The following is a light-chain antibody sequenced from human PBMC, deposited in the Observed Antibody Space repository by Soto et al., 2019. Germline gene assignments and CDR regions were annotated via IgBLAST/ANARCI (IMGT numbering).Light chain of an antibody. V-gene: IGKV3-15*01. CDR1: QSVSIN. J-gene: IGKJ1*01. Sequence: TVLTQSPGTLSVSPGERASLSCRASQSVSINLAWYQQKPGQAPRLHIYGASTRATGIPARFSGSGSGTEFTLSINSLQSEDFAVYYCQEYDNWPPEGTFGQGTKVEV. CDR2: GAS. CDR3: QEYDNWPPEGT.